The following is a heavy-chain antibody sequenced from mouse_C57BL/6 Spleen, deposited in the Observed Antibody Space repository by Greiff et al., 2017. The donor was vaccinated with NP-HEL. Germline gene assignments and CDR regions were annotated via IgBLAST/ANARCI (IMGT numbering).Heavy chain of an antibody. CDR2: INPNNGGT. J-gene: IGHJ4*01. D-gene: IGHD4-1*01. CDR3: ATLTGTDAMDY. Sequence: VQLKQSGPELVKPGASVKISCKASGYTFTDYYMNWVKQSHGKSLEWIGDINPNNGGTSYNQKFKGKATLTVDKSSSTAYMELRSLTSEDSAVYYCATLTGTDAMDYWGQGTSVTVSS. CDR1: GYTFTDYY. V-gene: IGHV1-26*01.